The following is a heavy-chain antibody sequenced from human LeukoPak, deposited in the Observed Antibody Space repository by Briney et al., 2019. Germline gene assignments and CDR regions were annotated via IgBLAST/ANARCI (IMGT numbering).Heavy chain of an antibody. CDR2: INHSGST. Sequence: SETLSLTCAVYGGSFSGYYWSWIRQPPGKGLEWIGEINHSGSTNYNPSLKSRVTISVDTSKNQFSLKLSSVTAADTAVYYCARVSFGSGYYNYMDVWGKGTTVTVSS. V-gene: IGHV4-34*01. CDR1: GGSFSGYY. CDR3: ARVSFGSGYYNYMDV. J-gene: IGHJ6*03. D-gene: IGHD3-10*01.